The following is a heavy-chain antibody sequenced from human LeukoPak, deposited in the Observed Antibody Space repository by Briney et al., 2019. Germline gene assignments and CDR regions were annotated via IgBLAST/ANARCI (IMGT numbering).Heavy chain of an antibody. V-gene: IGHV1-18*01. Sequence: ASVKVSCKASGGTFSSYAISWVRQAPGQGLEWTGWISAYNGNTNYAQKLQGRVTITTDTSTSTAYMELRSLRSDDTAVYYCARAQQLVPLFDYWGQGTLVTVSS. CDR1: GGTFSSYA. CDR2: ISAYNGNT. J-gene: IGHJ4*02. CDR3: ARAQQLVPLFDY. D-gene: IGHD6-13*01.